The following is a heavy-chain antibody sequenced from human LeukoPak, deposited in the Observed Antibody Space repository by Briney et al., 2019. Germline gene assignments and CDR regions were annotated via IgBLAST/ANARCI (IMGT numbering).Heavy chain of an antibody. CDR2: ISADGSST. D-gene: IGHD2-8*02. CDR1: GFTLSNYW. Sequence: GGSLRLSCAASGFTLSNYWMHWVRQAPGKGLVWVSRISADGSSTHYADSVKGRFTISRDIAKNTLYLQMNSLRVEDTAVYYCARAPYSTGRGYYFDYWGQGTLVTVSS. V-gene: IGHV3-74*01. CDR3: ARAPYSTGRGYYFDY. J-gene: IGHJ4*02.